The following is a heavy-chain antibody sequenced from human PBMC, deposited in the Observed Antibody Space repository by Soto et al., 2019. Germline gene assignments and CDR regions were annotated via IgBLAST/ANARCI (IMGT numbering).Heavy chain of an antibody. J-gene: IGHJ4*02. D-gene: IGHD2-2*01. V-gene: IGHV1-2*02. Sequence: ASVKVSCKASGYTFTGYYMHWVRQAPGQGLEWMGWINPNSGGTNYAQKFQGRVTMTRDTSISTAYMELSRLRSDDTAVYYCARGRIVVVPAAKSPIDYWGQGTLVTVSS. CDR2: INPNSGGT. CDR1: GYTFTGYY. CDR3: ARGRIVVVPAAKSPIDY.